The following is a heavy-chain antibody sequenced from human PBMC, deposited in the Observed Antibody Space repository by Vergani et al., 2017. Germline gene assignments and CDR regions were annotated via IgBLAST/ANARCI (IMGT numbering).Heavy chain of an antibody. CDR2: ISWNSGSI. J-gene: IGHJ6*02. V-gene: IGHV3-9*01. CDR1: GFTFDDYA. CDR3: AKGRRGNYYYYGMDV. Sequence: EVQLVESGGGLVQPGRSLRLSCAASGFTFDDYAMHWVRQAPGKGLEWVSGISWNSGSIGYADSVKGRFTISRDNAKNSLYLQMNSLRAEDTALYYCAKGRRGNYYYYGMDVWGQGTTATVSS. D-gene: IGHD3-16*01.